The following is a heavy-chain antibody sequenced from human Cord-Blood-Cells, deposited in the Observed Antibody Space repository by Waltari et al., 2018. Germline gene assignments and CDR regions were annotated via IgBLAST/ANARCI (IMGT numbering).Heavy chain of an antibody. D-gene: IGHD6-25*01. CDR1: GGSFSGYY. Sequence: QVQLQQWGAGLLKPSETLSLTCAVYGGSFSGYYWSWIRPPPGKGLEWIGEINHSGSTNYNPSLKSRVTISVDTSKNQFSLKLSSVTAADTAVYYCARGGNARKNAADYFDYWGQGTLVTVSS. J-gene: IGHJ4*02. V-gene: IGHV4-34*01. CDR2: INHSGST. CDR3: ARGGNARKNAADYFDY.